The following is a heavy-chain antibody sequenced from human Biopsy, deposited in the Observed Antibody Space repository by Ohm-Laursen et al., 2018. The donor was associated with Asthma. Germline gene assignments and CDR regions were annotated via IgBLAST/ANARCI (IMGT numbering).Heavy chain of an antibody. CDR3: ARGGSSNWSHYYFDY. CDR1: GFAVSRDY. J-gene: IGHJ4*02. CDR2: IYSGGAS. V-gene: IGHV3-53*01. Sequence: LRLSCAASGFAVSRDYMFWVRQAPGKGLEWASVIYSGGASHTANSVRGRFTISRDYSKNTLYLQMHSLRAEDTAVYYCARGGSSNWSHYYFDYWGQGTLVTVSS. D-gene: IGHD2-2*01.